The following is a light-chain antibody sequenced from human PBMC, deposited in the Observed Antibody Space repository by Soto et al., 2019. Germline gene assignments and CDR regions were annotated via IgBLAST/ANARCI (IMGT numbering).Light chain of an antibody. CDR1: SDDIGGYDY. CDR3: NSYTSTNTLYV. J-gene: IGLJ1*01. CDR2: GVT. Sequence: QSALPQTPSASGSPGQSVTISCTGSSDDIGGYDYVSWYQHHPGRTPKLIIYGVTNRPSGVSNRFSGSKSGNTASLTISGLQAEDEADYYCNSYTSTNTLYVFGTGTKLTVL. V-gene: IGLV2-14*01.